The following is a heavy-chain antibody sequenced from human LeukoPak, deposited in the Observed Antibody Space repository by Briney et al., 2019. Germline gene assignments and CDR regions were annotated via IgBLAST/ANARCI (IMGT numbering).Heavy chain of an antibody. CDR2: IKSKNEGAAT. V-gene: IGHV3-15*01. CDR1: GFTFDIAW. Sequence: GGSLRLSCAVSGFTFDIAWMNWVRQAPGEGLEGVGRIKSKNEGAATDYAAPVRGRFTISTGDSKNTLYLQMNSLKTEDTAVYYCVTRDAYKPRYFMDVWGKGTTVTVSS. CDR3: VTRDAYKPRYFMDV. J-gene: IGHJ6*03. D-gene: IGHD5-24*01.